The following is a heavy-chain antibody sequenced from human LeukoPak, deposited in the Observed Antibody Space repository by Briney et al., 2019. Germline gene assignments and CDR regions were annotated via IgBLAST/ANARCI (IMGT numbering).Heavy chain of an antibody. Sequence: LSLTXTVSGGSISSYYWSWVRQPPGRGLEWIGYIYYSGRTNYNPSLKSRVTISVDTSKTQFSLKLSSVIAADTAVYYCARVYYSNSYDYWYFDLWGRGTLVTVSS. J-gene: IGHJ2*01. V-gene: IGHV4-59*01. CDR2: IYYSGRT. CDR1: GGSISSYY. D-gene: IGHD6-13*01. CDR3: ARVYYSNSYDYWYFDL.